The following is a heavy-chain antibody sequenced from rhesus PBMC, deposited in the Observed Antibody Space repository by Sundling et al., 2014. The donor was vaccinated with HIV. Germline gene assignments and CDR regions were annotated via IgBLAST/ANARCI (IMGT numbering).Heavy chain of an antibody. CDR2: IYGSGSST. D-gene: IGHD6-25*01. V-gene: IGHV4-169*01. Sequence: QVQLQESGPGLVKPSETLSLTCTVSGGSISSNYWSWIRQAPGKGLEWIGYIYGSGSSTNYNPSLKSRVTLSVDTSKNQFSLKLSSVTAADTAVYYCARQRAAGWYFDDWGQGVLVTVSS. CDR3: ARQRAAGWYFDD. J-gene: IGHJ4*01. CDR1: GGSISSNY.